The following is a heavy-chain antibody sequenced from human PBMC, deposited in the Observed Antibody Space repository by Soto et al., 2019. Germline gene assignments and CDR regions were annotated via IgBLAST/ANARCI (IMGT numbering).Heavy chain of an antibody. J-gene: IGHJ1*01. CDR2: ISGGGGTT. V-gene: IGHV3-23*01. CDR3: AKDQAAAGTISRYFQH. Sequence: PGGSLRLSCAASGFTFSSYAMSWVRQAPGKRLEWVSGISGGGGTTYYADSVKGRFTISRDNSKNTLYLQVNSLRAEDTAVYYCAKDQAAAGTISRYFQHWGQGTLVTVSS. D-gene: IGHD6-13*01. CDR1: GFTFSSYA.